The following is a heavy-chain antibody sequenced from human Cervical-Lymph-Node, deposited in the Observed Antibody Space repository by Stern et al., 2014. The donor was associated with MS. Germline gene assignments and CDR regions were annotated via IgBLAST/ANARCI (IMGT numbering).Heavy chain of an antibody. D-gene: IGHD3-10*01. CDR1: GFTFSSYA. CDR2: ISYDGSNK. V-gene: IGHV3-30*01. CDR3: ARGVLLGVLRY. J-gene: IGHJ4*02. Sequence: VHLVESGGGVVQPGRSLRLSCAASGFTFSSYAMHWVRQAPGKGLEWVAVISYDGSNKYYADSVKGRFTISRDNSKNTLYLQMNSLRAEDTAVYYCARGVLLGVLRYWGQGTLVTVSS.